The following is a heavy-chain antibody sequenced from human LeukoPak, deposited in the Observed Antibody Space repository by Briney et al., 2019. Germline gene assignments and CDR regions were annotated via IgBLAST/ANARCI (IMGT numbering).Heavy chain of an antibody. CDR2: INPNSGGT. V-gene: IGHV1-2*02. D-gene: IGHD2-2*01. Sequence: SXXVSCKASGYTFTGYYMHWVRQAPGQGLEWMGWINPNSGGTNYAQKFQGRVTMTRDTSISTAYMELSRLRSDDTAVYYCATDIHCSSTSCNAYWGQGTLVTVSS. CDR3: ATDIHCSSTSCNAY. CDR1: GYTFTGYY. J-gene: IGHJ4*02.